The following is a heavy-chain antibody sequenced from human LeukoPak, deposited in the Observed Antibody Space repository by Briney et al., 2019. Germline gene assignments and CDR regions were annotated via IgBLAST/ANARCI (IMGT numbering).Heavy chain of an antibody. V-gene: IGHV3-66*01. CDR3: ARDDRDADDTRDYYALDV. J-gene: IGHJ6*02. CDR2: IYSDGST. CDR1: GFTVRYNY. D-gene: IGHD1-1*01. Sequence: GGSLRLSCAVSGFTVRYNYISWVRQAPGKGLEWVSVIYSDGSTYYADSVKARFIISRDNSKNTMYLQMNRLGVEDTAVYYCARDDRDADDTRDYYALDVWGQGTTVTVS.